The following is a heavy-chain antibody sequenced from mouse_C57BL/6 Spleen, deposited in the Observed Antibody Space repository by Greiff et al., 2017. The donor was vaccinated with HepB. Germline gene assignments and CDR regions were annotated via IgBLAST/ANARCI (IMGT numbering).Heavy chain of an antibody. Sequence: EVNVVESGGGLVKPGGSLKLSCAASGFTFSDYGMHWVRQAPEKGLEWVAYISSGSSTIYYADTVKGRFTISRDNAKNTLFLQMTSLRSEDTAMYYCARRGTTVVAPYYAMDYWGQGTSVTVSS. D-gene: IGHD1-1*01. J-gene: IGHJ4*01. CDR3: ARRGTTVVAPYYAMDY. CDR2: ISSGSSTI. V-gene: IGHV5-17*01. CDR1: GFTFSDYG.